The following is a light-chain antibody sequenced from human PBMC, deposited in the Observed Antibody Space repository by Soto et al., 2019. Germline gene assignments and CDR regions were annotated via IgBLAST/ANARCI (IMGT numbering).Light chain of an antibody. Sequence: DFQLTQSPSFLSASVGDRGTITCRASQDISTYLAWYQQKPGKAPKLLIYAASTLQSGVPSRFSGSGSGTEFTLTISSLQPEDFATYYCQRLNGNPQFGGGTKVDIK. CDR1: QDISTY. V-gene: IGKV1-9*01. J-gene: IGKJ4*01. CDR3: QRLNGNPQ. CDR2: AAS.